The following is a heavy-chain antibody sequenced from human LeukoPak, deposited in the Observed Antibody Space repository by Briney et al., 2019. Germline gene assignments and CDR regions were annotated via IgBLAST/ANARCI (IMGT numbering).Heavy chain of an antibody. D-gene: IGHD3-10*01. Sequence: SETLSLTCTVSGGFISSYYWSWIRQPPGKGREWVGYIYYSGSTNYNPSLKSRVTISVDTSKNQFCLNLRSVTAADTAVYYCAREYYYGSGRSFDYWGQGTLVTVSS. CDR1: GGFISSYY. J-gene: IGHJ4*02. CDR2: IYYSGST. V-gene: IGHV4-59*12. CDR3: AREYYYGSGRSFDY.